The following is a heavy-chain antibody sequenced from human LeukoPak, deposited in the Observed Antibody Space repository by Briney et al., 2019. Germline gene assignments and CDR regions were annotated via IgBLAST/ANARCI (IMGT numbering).Heavy chain of an antibody. CDR3: AKDYYYDSSGYYFDY. Sequence: AGGSLRLSCAASGFTFSSYGMHWVRQAPGKGLEWVAVIWYDGSNKYYADSVKGRFTISRDNSKNTLYLQMNSLRAEDTAVYYCAKDYYYDSSGYYFDYWGQGTLVTVSS. CDR1: GFTFSSYG. J-gene: IGHJ4*02. D-gene: IGHD3-22*01. V-gene: IGHV3-33*06. CDR2: IWYDGSNK.